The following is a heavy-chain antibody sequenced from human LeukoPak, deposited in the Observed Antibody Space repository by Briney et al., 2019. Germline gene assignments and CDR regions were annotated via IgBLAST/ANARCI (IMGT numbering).Heavy chain of an antibody. V-gene: IGHV1-46*03. CDR3: ARVGPITMVRGARNYFDY. Sequence: GASVKVSCKASGYTFTSYYMHWVRQAPGQGLEWMGIINPSGGSTSYAQKFQGRVTMTRDTSTSTVYMELSSLRSEDTAVYYCARVGPITMVRGARNYFDYWGQGTLVTVSS. J-gene: IGHJ4*02. CDR1: GYTFTSYY. CDR2: INPSGGST. D-gene: IGHD3-10*01.